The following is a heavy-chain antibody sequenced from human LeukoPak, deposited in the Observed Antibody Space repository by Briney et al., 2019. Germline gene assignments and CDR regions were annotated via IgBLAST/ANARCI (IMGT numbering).Heavy chain of an antibody. CDR3: ARARPGAYCGTTSCFSDY. V-gene: IGHV1-18*01. CDR2: ISAYNGNT. D-gene: IGHD2-2*01. CDR1: GYIFTIYG. Sequence: ASVTVSFKASGYIFTIYGISWVRQGPGQGREGVGWISAYNGNTKFAPNLQDRVTMTTDTSTATAYMELRSLRLNDTAVYFCARARPGAYCGTTSCFSDYWGQGTLVTVSS. J-gene: IGHJ4*02.